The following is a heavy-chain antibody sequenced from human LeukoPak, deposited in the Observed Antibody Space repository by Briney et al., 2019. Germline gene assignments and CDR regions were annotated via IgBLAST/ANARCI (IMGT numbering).Heavy chain of an antibody. D-gene: IGHD2-15*01. Sequence: GSLKLFCSAAGFTFNSYCMQLVRQGSGQGLEWGAVIWYDGSNKYYADSVKGRFTISRDNSKNTLYLHMNSLRAEDTAVYYCARDSSGVVVVAAIDYWGQGTLVTVSS. CDR2: IWYDGSNK. CDR3: ARDSSGVVVVAAIDY. J-gene: IGHJ4*02. V-gene: IGHV3-33*01. CDR1: GFTFNSYC.